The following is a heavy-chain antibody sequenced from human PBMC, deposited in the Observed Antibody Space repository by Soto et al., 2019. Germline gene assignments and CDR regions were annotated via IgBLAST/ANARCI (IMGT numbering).Heavy chain of an antibody. D-gene: IGHD3-22*01. Sequence: TGGSLRLSCAASGFTFSSYAMSWVRQAPGKGLEWVSAISGSGGSTYYADSVKGRFTISRDNSKNTLYLQMNSLRAEDTAVYYCAKDGAYYDSSGYLGYFDYWGQGTLVTV. CDR1: GFTFSSYA. J-gene: IGHJ4*02. V-gene: IGHV3-23*01. CDR2: ISGSGGST. CDR3: AKDGAYYDSSGYLGYFDY.